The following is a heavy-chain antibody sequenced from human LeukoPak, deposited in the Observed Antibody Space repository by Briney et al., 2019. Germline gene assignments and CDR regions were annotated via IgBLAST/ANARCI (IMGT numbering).Heavy chain of an antibody. CDR3: ARVGYSYGYYFDY. CDR2: IIPIFGTA. CDR1: GGTFSSYA. Sequence: SVKVSCKASGGTFSSYAISWVRQAPGQGLEWMGRIIPIFGTANYTQKFQGRVTITTDESTSTAYMELSSLRSEDTAVYYCARVGYSYGYYFDYWGQGTLVTVSS. D-gene: IGHD5-18*01. V-gene: IGHV1-69*05. J-gene: IGHJ4*02.